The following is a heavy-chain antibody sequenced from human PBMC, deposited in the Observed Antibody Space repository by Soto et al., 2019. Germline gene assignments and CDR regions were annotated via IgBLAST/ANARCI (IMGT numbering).Heavy chain of an antibody. V-gene: IGHV4-4*02. D-gene: IGHD6-19*01. J-gene: IGHJ4*02. CDR3: ARSFGWYAIDQ. Sequence: QMQLQESGPRLVKPSETLSLTCAVSSASISSEQRWSWVRQPPGKGLEWIGEIHHSGSTNNNPSLNSRVPMSVNQSKNQFSLNLSSVTAADTAVYYCARSFGWYAIDQWGQGTLVTVSS. CDR2: IHHSGST. CDR1: SASISSEQR.